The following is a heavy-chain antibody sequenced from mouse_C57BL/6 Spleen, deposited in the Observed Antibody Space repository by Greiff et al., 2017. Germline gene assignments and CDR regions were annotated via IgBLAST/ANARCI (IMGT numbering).Heavy chain of an antibody. Sequence: QVQLQQPGAELVRPGSSVKLSCKASGYTFTSYWMHWVKQRPIQGLEWIGNIDPSDSETHYNQKFKDKATLTVDKSSSTAYMQLSSLTSEDSAVYYCARVDSNYIDYWGQGTTLTVSS. V-gene: IGHV1-52*01. J-gene: IGHJ2*01. CDR3: ARVDSNYIDY. CDR1: GYTFTSYW. CDR2: IDPSDSET. D-gene: IGHD2-5*01.